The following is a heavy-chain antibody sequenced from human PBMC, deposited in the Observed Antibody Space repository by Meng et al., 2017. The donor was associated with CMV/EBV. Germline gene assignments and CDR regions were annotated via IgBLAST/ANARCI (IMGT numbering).Heavy chain of an antibody. Sequence: GGSLRLSCAASGFSFSNFAMTWVRQAPGKGLEWVSVIDTGATRTYYADSVKGRFIVTREDFKNTLFLQMNSLRAEDTAVYYCARALASYQPAGGMDVWGQGTTVTVSS. D-gene: IGHD2-2*01. CDR1: GFSFSNFA. V-gene: IGHV3-23*03. CDR3: ARALASYQPAGGMDV. CDR2: IDTGATRT. J-gene: IGHJ6*02.